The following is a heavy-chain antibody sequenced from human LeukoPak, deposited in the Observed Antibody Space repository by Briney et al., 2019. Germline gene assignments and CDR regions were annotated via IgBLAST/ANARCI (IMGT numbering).Heavy chain of an antibody. J-gene: IGHJ4*02. CDR3: ARQSGGTYQDFDY. CDR1: GGSISTSAYY. D-gene: IGHD1-26*01. CDR2: FYSSGTT. Sequence: SETLSLTCTVPGGSISTSAYYWGWIRHPPGKGLEWIGSFYSSGTTSYNPSLKSRLTISVDTAKNQFSLNLSSVIAADTAVYYCARQSGGTYQDFDYWRRGILVTVSS. V-gene: IGHV4-39*01.